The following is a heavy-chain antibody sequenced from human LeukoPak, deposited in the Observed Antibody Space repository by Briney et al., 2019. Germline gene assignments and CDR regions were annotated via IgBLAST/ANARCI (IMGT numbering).Heavy chain of an antibody. Sequence: PGGSLRLSCAASGFTFSSYGMSWVRQAPGKGLEWVSAISGSGGSTYYADSVKGRFTISRDNSKNTLYLQMNSLRAEDTAVYYCAVFLLGSSGYLSPFDYWGQGTLVTVSS. CDR3: AVFLLGSSGYLSPFDY. CDR1: GFTFSSYG. V-gene: IGHV3-23*01. D-gene: IGHD3-22*01. J-gene: IGHJ4*02. CDR2: ISGSGGST.